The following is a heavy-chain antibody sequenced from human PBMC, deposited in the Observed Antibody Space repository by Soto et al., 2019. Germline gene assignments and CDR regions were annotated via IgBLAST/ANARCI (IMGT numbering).Heavy chain of an antibody. V-gene: IGHV3-33*01. Sequence: GGSLRLSCAASGFTFSSYGMHWVRQAPGKGLEWVAVIWYDGSNKYYADSVKGRFTISRDNSKNTLYLQMNSLRAEDTAVYYCARVSWNYAWYYYYYMDVWGKGTTVTVSS. CDR1: GFTFSSYG. CDR3: ARVSWNYAWYYYYYMDV. J-gene: IGHJ6*03. D-gene: IGHD1-7*01. CDR2: IWYDGSNK.